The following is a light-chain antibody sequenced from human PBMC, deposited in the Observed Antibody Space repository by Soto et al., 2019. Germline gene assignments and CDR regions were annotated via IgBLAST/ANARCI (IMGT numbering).Light chain of an antibody. CDR1: QSIRYS. V-gene: IGKV1-39*01. CDR3: HQTAGSLTWT. Sequence: DIQLTQSPSSLSASVGDRVTITCRASQSIRYSLNWYQQRPGEAPKVLIYGASNLQSGVPGRFSGSGSGPDFALTISSLQPEDFAAYYCHQTAGSLTWTFGQGTRVEAK. J-gene: IGKJ1*01. CDR2: GAS.